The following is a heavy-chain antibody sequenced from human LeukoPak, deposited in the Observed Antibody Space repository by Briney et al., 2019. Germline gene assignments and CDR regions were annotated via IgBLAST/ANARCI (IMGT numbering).Heavy chain of an antibody. V-gene: IGHV4-30-2*01. CDR2: IYHSGST. CDR3: ARTYYDILTGYYFDP. CDR1: GGSISSGGSS. D-gene: IGHD3-9*01. Sequence: SQTLSVTCAVSGGSISSGGSSWSWIRQPPGKGLEWIGYIYHSGSTYYNPSLKSRVTISLDRSRNQFSLKLSSVTAADTAVYYCARTYYDILTGYYFDPWGQGTLVTVSS. J-gene: IGHJ5*02.